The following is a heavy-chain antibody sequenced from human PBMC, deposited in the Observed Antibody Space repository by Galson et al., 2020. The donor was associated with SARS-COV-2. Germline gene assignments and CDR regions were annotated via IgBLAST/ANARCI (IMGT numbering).Heavy chain of an antibody. V-gene: IGHV4-39*07. Sequence: SETLSLTCTVSGGSISSSDHYWGWIRQSPGKGLEWIGSIHYSGSTYYNSSLKSRITISIDTSKNQFSLKVRSVTAADTAVYYCARDQYRFTELKFYYWGQGTLVTVSS. D-gene: IGHD3-10*01. CDR3: ARDQYRFTELKFYY. CDR1: GGSISSSDHY. CDR2: IHYSGST. J-gene: IGHJ4*02.